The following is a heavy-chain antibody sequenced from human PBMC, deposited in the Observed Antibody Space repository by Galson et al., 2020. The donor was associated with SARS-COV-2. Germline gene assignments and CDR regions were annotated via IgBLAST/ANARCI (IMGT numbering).Heavy chain of an antibody. CDR1: GYILTDYW. V-gene: IGHV5-51*01. J-gene: IGHJ4*02. D-gene: IGHD3-10*01. CDR2: VDPVDLIV. Sequence: GGSLRLSCRGSGYILTDYWVTWVRQMHGKGMEWVGIVDPVDLIVIYSPTFQGQVTISADKSTSTAYLQWSSLKASDSAMYYCAGGDLGTTYYVEYWGQGSLVTVSS. CDR3: AGGDLGTTYYVEY.